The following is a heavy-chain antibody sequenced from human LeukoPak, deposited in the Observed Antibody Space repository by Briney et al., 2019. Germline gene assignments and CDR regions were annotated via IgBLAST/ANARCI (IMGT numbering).Heavy chain of an antibody. CDR2: ISPYNGDT. V-gene: IGHV1-18*01. D-gene: IGHD3-9*01. CDR1: GYTFTKYA. Sequence: ASVKVSCKASGYTFTKYAISWVRQAPGQGLEWMGWISPYNGDTNYPHKLQGRVTMTADTSTSTASMELRSLRSDDTAVYYCAREESQEVTYYDVLTGETFNSYYYYYMDVWGKGTTVTVSS. J-gene: IGHJ6*03. CDR3: AREESQEVTYYDVLTGETFNSYYYYYMDV.